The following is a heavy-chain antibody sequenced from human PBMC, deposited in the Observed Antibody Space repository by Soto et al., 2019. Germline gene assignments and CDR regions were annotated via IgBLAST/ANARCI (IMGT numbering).Heavy chain of an antibody. J-gene: IGHJ6*02. V-gene: IGHV3-23*01. CDR1: GFTFSSYA. D-gene: IGHD2-8*01. Sequence: QTGGSLRLSCAASGFTFSSYAMSWVRQAPGKGLEWVSAISGSGGSTYYADSVKGRFTISRDNSKNTLYLQMNSLRAEDTAVYYCAMVPWWVYADYYGMDVWGQGTTVTVSS. CDR2: ISGSGGST. CDR3: AMVPWWVYADYYGMDV.